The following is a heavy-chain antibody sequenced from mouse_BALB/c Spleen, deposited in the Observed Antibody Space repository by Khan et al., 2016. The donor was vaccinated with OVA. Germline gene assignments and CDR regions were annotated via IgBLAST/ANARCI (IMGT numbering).Heavy chain of an antibody. Sequence: EVQLQESGPGLVKPSQSLSLTCSVTGYSITNGYFWNWIRQFPGNNLEWMGYIRYDGNTNYNPSLKNRISITRDTSKNQFFLNLNSVTPEDTATYYCARGGRSGPAWFTYWGQGTLVTVS. J-gene: IGHJ3*01. D-gene: IGHD3-1*01. CDR1: GYSITNGYF. CDR3: ARGGRSGPAWFTY. CDR2: IRYDGNT. V-gene: IGHV3-6*02.